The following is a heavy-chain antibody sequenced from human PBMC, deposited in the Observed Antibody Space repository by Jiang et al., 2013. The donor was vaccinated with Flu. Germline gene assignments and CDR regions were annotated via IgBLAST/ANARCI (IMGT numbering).Heavy chain of an antibody. CDR2: ISIKGDSR. J-gene: IGHJ6*02. D-gene: IGHD2-15*01. CDR3: AKPGYCSGGTCYYYYGMDV. Sequence: GLESVAAISIKGDSRYHADSVRGRLTISRDNSKNTLYLQMNSLRAEDTAVYYCAKPGYCSGGTCYYYYGMDVWGQGTTVTVSS. V-gene: IGHV3-64D*08.